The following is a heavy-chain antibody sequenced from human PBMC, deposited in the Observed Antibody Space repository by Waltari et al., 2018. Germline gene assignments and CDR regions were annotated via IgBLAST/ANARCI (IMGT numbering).Heavy chain of an antibody. V-gene: IGHV3-23*01. CDR1: GFTFSNND. Sequence: EVQVLESGGGLVQPGGSLRLSCAASGFTFSNNDMSWVRQAPGKGLEWVSSLNASGENTYYADSVKDRFTISRDNSKNTLVLEMNSLRADDTAVYYCAKGWFGISDCWGQGTLVTVSS. CDR3: AKGWFGISDC. J-gene: IGHJ4*02. D-gene: IGHD3-10*01. CDR2: LNASGENT.